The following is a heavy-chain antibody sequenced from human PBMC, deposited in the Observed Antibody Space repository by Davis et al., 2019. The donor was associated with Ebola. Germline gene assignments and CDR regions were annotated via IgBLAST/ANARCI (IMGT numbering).Heavy chain of an antibody. CDR1: GYTFTNFG. CDR3: VRDFWSYFTDY. CDR2: SSTSNGNT. V-gene: IGHV1-18*01. Sequence: ASVKVSCKASGYTFTNFGISWLRQAPGQGLEWMGWSSTSNGNTHYAQRLQGRVTMTTDTSTNTAYMELRSLTSDDTAIYYCVRDFWSYFTDYWGQGTLVTVSS. D-gene: IGHD3-10*01. J-gene: IGHJ4*02.